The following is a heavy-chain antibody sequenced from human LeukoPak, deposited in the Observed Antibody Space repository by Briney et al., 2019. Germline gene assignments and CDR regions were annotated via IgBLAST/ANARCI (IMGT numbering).Heavy chain of an antibody. Sequence: ASVKVSRKASGYTFTNYYMHWVRQAPGQGLEWMGIINPSDDSTTYAQKFQGRVTMTRDTSTSTVYMELSSLRSEDTAVYYCAREGGVVGASTHPYFYYGMDVWGQGTTVTVSS. V-gene: IGHV1-46*01. CDR1: GYTFTNYY. CDR2: INPSDDST. J-gene: IGHJ6*02. D-gene: IGHD1-26*01. CDR3: AREGGVVGASTHPYFYYGMDV.